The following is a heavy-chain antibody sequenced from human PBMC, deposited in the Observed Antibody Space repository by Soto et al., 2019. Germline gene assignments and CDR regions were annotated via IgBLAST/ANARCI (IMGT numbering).Heavy chain of an antibody. Sequence: QVQLVQSGAEVKKPGASLKVSCKASGYTFSNFGVSWVRQAPGQGLEWIGWINPDNGDTNYAQKFQGGATMTTDTFTNTAYMEVRGLMSYDTAVYYCARGVRVSAYLDYYMDVWGEGTTVTVSS. CDR2: INPDNGDT. D-gene: IGHD3-10*02. CDR1: GYTFSNFG. V-gene: IGHV1-18*01. CDR3: ARGVRVSAYLDYYMDV. J-gene: IGHJ6*03.